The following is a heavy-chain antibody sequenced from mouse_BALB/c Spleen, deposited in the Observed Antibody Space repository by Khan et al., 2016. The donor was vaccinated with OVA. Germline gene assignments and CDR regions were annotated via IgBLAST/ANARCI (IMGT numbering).Heavy chain of an antibody. Sequence: DLVKPGASVKLSCKASGYTFTSYWINWIKQRPGQGLEWIGRIAPGSSNGYYNDMFKGKATLTVDTSSSTAYIQLSSLSSEDSAVYFCASENDYGRSCYAMDYWGQGTSVIVSS. CDR1: GYTFTSYW. CDR2: IAPGSSNG. D-gene: IGHD1-1*01. V-gene: IGHV1S41*01. J-gene: IGHJ4*01. CDR3: ASENDYGRSCYAMDY.